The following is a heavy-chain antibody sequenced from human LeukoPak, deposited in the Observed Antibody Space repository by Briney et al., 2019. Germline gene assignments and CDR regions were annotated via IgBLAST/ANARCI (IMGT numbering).Heavy chain of an antibody. Sequence: PSETLSLTCAVYGGSFSGYYWSWIRQPPGKGLEWIGEINHSGSTNYNPSLKSRVTISVDTSKNQFSLKLSSVTAADTAVYYCARHTIWNPEIPAAAGPRMDWFDPWGQGTLVTVSS. CDR2: INHSGST. V-gene: IGHV4-34*01. J-gene: IGHJ5*02. D-gene: IGHD6-13*01. CDR3: ARHTIWNPEIPAAAGPRMDWFDP. CDR1: GGSFSGYY.